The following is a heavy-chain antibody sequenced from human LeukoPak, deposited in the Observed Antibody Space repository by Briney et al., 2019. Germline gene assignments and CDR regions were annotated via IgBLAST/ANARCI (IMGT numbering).Heavy chain of an antibody. Sequence: GRSLRLSCGASGFTFSSYGMHWVRQAPGQGLEWMGWINPNSGGTNYAQKFQGRVTMTRDTSISTAYMELSRLRSDDTAVYYCAREGTRSRPFDYWGQGTLVTVSS. CDR1: GFTFSSYG. CDR3: AREGTRSRPFDY. J-gene: IGHJ4*02. CDR2: INPNSGGT. D-gene: IGHD1-14*01. V-gene: IGHV1-2*02.